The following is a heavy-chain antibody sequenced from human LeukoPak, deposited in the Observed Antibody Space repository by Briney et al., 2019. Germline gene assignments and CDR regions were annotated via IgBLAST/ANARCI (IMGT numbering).Heavy chain of an antibody. D-gene: IGHD3-22*01. Sequence: PSETLSLTCTVSGGSISSSSYYWDWIRQPPGKGLEWIGSIYYSGSTNYNPSLKSRVTISVDTSKNQFSLKLSSVTAADTAVYYCARGKTYYDISKDAFDIWGQGTMVTVSS. CDR1: GGSISSSSYY. CDR2: IYYSGST. J-gene: IGHJ3*02. V-gene: IGHV4-39*07. CDR3: ARGKTYYDISKDAFDI.